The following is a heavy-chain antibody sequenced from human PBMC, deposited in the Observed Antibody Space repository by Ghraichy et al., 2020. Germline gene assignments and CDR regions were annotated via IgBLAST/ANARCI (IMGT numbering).Heavy chain of an antibody. CDR2: IIPIFDTA. CDR3: AREYSYDSSGYYYYY. CDR1: GGTFSSST. D-gene: IGHD3-22*01. Sequence: SVKFSCKASGGTFSSSTISWVRQAPGQGLEWMGGIIPIFDTANYAQKFQDRVTITADESTSTAYMQLSSLRSEDTAVYYCAREYSYDSSGYYYYYWGQGTLVTVSS. V-gene: IGHV1-69*13. J-gene: IGHJ4*02.